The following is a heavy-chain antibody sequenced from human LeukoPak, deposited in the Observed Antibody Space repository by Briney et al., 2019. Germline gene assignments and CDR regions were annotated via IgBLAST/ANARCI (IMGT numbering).Heavy chain of an antibody. J-gene: IGHJ4*02. D-gene: IGHD3-9*01. Sequence: GGSLRLSCAASGFTFSSYGVHWARQAPGKGLEWVAVISYDGSNKYYADSVRGRFTISRDNSKNTLYLQMNSLRAEDTAVYYCAKDLLYFDWLLPDYWGQGTLVTVSS. CDR3: AKDLLYFDWLLPDY. CDR1: GFTFSSYG. V-gene: IGHV3-30*18. CDR2: ISYDGSNK.